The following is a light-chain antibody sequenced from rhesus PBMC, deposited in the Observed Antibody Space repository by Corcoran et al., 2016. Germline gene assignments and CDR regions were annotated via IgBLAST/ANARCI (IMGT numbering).Light chain of an antibody. CDR3: FHHYNYPFT. J-gene: IGKJ3*01. Sequence: DIQMTQSPPSLSASVGDTVTITCRTSQAIDGYLNWLQQKPGKAPKLQIYDASNLQSGGPSRFSGSGSRTDCTLTITNLQPEDFATYYCFHHYNYPFTFGPGTKMDI. CDR1: QAIDGY. V-gene: IGKV1-28*03. CDR2: DAS.